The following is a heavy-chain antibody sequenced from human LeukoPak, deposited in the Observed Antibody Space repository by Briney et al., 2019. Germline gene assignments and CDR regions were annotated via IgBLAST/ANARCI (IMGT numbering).Heavy chain of an antibody. CDR1: GVSINGGDYY. CDR2: IYHSGIS. J-gene: IGHJ5*02. D-gene: IGHD3-3*01. CDR3: VRAEDFGVSTLWFDT. Sequence: SETLSLTCTVSGVSINGGDYYWSWIRQPPGKGLEWIGNIYHSGISFYNPSLKSRVSMSLDVSQNQVSLRLATVTAADTAMYYCVRAEDFGVSTLWFDTWGQGALVTISS. V-gene: IGHV4-30-2*01.